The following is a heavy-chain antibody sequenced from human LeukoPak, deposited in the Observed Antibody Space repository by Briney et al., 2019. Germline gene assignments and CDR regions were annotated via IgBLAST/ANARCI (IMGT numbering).Heavy chain of an antibody. CDR1: GFTFSSYA. J-gene: IGHJ5*02. D-gene: IGHD3-10*01. Sequence: GGSLRLSCAASGFTFSSYAMSWVRQAPGKGLEWVSAISGSGGSTYYADSVKGRFTISRDNSKNTLYLQMNSLRAEDTAVYYCAKDRGRPYYGSGSYTWGQGTLVTVSS. CDR3: AKDRGRPYYGSGSYT. V-gene: IGHV3-23*01. CDR2: ISGSGGST.